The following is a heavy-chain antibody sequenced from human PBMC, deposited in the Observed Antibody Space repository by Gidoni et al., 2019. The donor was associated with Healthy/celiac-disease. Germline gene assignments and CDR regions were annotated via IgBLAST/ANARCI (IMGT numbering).Heavy chain of an antibody. Sequence: EVQLVESGGGLVQPGRSLRISCAASGFTFDDYAMDCVRQAPGKGLEWVSGISWNSGSIGYADSVKGRFTISRDNAKNSLYLQMNSLRAEDTALYYCAKDISAAADTFDYWGQGTLVTVSS. J-gene: IGHJ4*02. CDR1: GFTFDDYA. CDR3: AKDISAAADTFDY. CDR2: ISWNSGSI. V-gene: IGHV3-9*01. D-gene: IGHD6-13*01.